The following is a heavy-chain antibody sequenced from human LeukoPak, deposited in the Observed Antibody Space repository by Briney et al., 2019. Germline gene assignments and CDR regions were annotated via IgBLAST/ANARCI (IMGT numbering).Heavy chain of an antibody. J-gene: IGHJ5*02. Sequence: ASAKVSCKASGYTFTSYGISWVRQAPGQGLEWMGWISAYNGNTNYAQKLQGRVTMTTDTSTSTAYMELRSLRSDDTAVYYCARASYCSSTSCYFTKYNWFDPWGQGTLVTASS. CDR2: ISAYNGNT. CDR3: ARASYCSSTSCYFTKYNWFDP. CDR1: GYTFTSYG. D-gene: IGHD2-2*01. V-gene: IGHV1-18*01.